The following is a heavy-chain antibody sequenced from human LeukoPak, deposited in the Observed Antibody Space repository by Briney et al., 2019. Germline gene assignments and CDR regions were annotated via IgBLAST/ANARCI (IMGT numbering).Heavy chain of an antibody. J-gene: IGHJ4*02. CDR2: ISAYNGNT. Sequence: ASVKVSCKASGYTFTSYGISWVRQAPGRGLEWMGWISAYNGNTNYAQKLQGRVTMTTDTSTSTAYMELRSLKSVDTAVYYCGWKQCFEILYRPDFDYWGQGTLVTVSS. CDR1: GYTFTSYG. V-gene: IGHV1-18*01. CDR3: GWKQCFEILYRPDFDY. D-gene: IGHD3-9*01.